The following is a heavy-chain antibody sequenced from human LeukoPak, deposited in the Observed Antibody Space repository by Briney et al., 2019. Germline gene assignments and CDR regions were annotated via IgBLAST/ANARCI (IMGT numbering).Heavy chain of an antibody. CDR1: GFTFSSNG. J-gene: IGHJ4*02. V-gene: IGHV3-33*01. D-gene: IGHD4-11*01. Sequence: GGSLRLSCAASGFTFSSNGMPWVRQAPDKGLEWVAVIWYDGSKKYYADSVKGRFTISRDNSKNTLYLQMNGLRAEDTAVYYCARDSYSNYFDYWGQGTLVTVSS. CDR3: ARDSYSNYFDY. CDR2: IWYDGSKK.